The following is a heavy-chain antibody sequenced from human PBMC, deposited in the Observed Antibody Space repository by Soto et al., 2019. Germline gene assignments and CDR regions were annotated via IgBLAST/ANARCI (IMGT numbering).Heavy chain of an antibody. CDR2: INHSGST. CDR3: ARGYGSGRWYYYYGMDV. D-gene: IGHD3-10*01. V-gene: IGHV4-34*01. CDR1: GGSFSGYY. Sequence: SETLSLTCAVYGGSFSGYYWSWIRQPPGKGLEWIGEINHSGSTNYNPSLKSRVTISVDTSKNQFSLKLSSVTAADTAVYYCARGYGSGRWYYYYGMDVWGQGTRSPSP. J-gene: IGHJ6*02.